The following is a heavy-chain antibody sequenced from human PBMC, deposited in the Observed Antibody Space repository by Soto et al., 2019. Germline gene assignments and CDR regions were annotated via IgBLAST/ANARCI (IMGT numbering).Heavy chain of an antibody. CDR3: ARGEQQLPPWLGY. CDR1: GFTFSSYS. D-gene: IGHD6-13*01. V-gene: IGHV3-21*01. J-gene: IGHJ4*02. CDR2: ISSSSSYI. Sequence: GGSLRLSCAASGFTFSSYSMNWVRQAPGKGLEWVSSISSSSSYIYYADSVKGRFTISRDNAKNSLYLRMNSLRAEDTAVYYCARGEQQLPPWLGYWGQGTLVTVSS.